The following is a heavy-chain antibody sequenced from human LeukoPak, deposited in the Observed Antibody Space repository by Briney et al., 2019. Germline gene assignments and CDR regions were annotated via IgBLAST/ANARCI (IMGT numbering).Heavy chain of an antibody. CDR2: FSGSGGST. CDR3: AKHWGGGAAGIAY. V-gene: IGHV3-23*01. CDR1: GFTFSNYA. J-gene: IGHJ4*02. D-gene: IGHD6-13*01. Sequence: RSGGSLRLSCAASGFTFSNYAMSWVRQAPGKGLEWVSAFSGSGGSTYYAGSVKGRFTISRDNSKNTPYLQMNSLRADDTAVYYCAKHWGGGAAGIAYWGQGTLVTVSS.